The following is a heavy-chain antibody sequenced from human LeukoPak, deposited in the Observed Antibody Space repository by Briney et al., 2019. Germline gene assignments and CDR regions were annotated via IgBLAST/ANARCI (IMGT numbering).Heavy chain of an antibody. CDR1: GGSFSGYY. V-gene: IGHV4-34*01. CDR3: ARGSPTGPLGY. D-gene: IGHD1-1*01. CDR2: INHSGST. J-gene: IGHJ4*01. Sequence: SETLSLTCAVYGGSFSGYYWSWIRQPPGKGLEWIGEINHSGSTSYNPSLKSRVTISVDTSKNQFSLKLSSVTAADTAVYYCARGSPTGPLGYWGHGTLVTVSS.